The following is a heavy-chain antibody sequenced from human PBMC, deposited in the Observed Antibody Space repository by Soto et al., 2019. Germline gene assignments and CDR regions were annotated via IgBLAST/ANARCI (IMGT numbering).Heavy chain of an antibody. V-gene: IGHV4-30-4*01. CDR1: GGSISSGDYY. CDR2: IYYSGST. D-gene: IGHD3-10*01. J-gene: IGHJ4*02. CDR3: ARENRGVITSQFDY. Sequence: KSSETLSLTCTVSGGSISSGDYYWSWIRQPPGKGLEWIGYIYYSGSTYYNPSLKSRVTISVDTSKNQFSLKLSSVTAADTAVYYCARENRGVITSQFDYWGQGTLVTVSS.